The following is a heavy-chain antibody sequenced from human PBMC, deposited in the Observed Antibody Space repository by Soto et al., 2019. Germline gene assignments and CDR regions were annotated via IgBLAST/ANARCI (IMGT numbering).Heavy chain of an antibody. CDR2: IIPIFGTA. D-gene: IGHD6-13*01. CDR1: GGTFSSYA. Sequence: SVKVSCKASGGTFSSYAISWVRQAPGQGLEWMGGIIPIFGTANYAQKFQGRVTITADESTSTAYMEMSSLRYEDTAVYYCARVPRAGKNYYYYGMEVWGQGTMVPVS. CDR3: ARVPRAGKNYYYYGMEV. J-gene: IGHJ6*01. V-gene: IGHV1-69*13.